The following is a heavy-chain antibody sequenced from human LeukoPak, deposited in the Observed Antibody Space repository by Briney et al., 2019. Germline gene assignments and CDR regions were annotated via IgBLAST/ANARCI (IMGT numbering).Heavy chain of an antibody. CDR2: IRSKANSYAT. Sequence: GSLRLSCAASGFTFSGSAMHWVRQASGKGLEWVGRIRSKANSYATAYAASVKGRFTISRDDSKNTAYLQMNSLKTEDTAVYYCTRSGYGDYYYYYMDVWGKGTTVTVSS. CDR1: GFTFSGSA. D-gene: IGHD4-17*01. CDR3: TRSGYGDYYYYYMDV. J-gene: IGHJ6*03. V-gene: IGHV3-73*01.